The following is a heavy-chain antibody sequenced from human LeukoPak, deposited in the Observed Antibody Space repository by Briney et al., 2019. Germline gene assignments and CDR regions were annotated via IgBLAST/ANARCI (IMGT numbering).Heavy chain of an antibody. CDR1: GFTFSSYA. V-gene: IGHV3-30*01. J-gene: IGHJ4*02. Sequence: GGSLGLSCAASGFTFSSYAMHWVRQAPGKGLEWVAVISYDGSNKYYADSVKGRFTISRDNSKNTLYLQMNSLRAEDTAVYYCARELLTGTVDYWGQGTLVTVSS. CDR3: ARELLTGTVDY. D-gene: IGHD1-20*01. CDR2: ISYDGSNK.